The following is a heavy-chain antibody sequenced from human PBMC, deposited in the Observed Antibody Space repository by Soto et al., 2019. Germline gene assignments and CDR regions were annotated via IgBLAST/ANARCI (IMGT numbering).Heavy chain of an antibody. J-gene: IGHJ3*02. CDR2: IIPIFGTA. CDR1: GGTFSSYA. CDR3: AKPRQKYYYDSSGYYDAFDI. Sequence: QAQLVQSGAEVKKPGSSVKVSCKASGGTFSSYAISWVRQAPGQGLEWMGGIIPIFGTANYAQKFQGRVTITADESTSTAYMELSSLRSEDTAVYYCAKPRQKYYYDSSGYYDAFDIWGQGTMVTVSS. D-gene: IGHD3-22*01. V-gene: IGHV1-69*01.